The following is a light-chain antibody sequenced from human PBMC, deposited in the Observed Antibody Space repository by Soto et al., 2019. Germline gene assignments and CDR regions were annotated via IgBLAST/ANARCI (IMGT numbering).Light chain of an antibody. CDR3: EQYYSTPRT. V-gene: IGKV4-1*01. J-gene: IGKJ1*01. CDR1: QRVLYSSHTKHH. CDR2: WAS. Sequence: DLVMPQSPDSLSVSLGERATINCKSSQRVLYSSHTKHHLAWYQQTPGQPPKLLIYWASTRESGVPDRFSGSGSGTDLSLTTSSLPAEDVAVYYGEQYYSTPRTFGQGTKVEIK.